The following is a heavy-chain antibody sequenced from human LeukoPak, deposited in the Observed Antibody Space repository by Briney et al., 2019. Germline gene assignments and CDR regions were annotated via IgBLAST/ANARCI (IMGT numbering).Heavy chain of an antibody. Sequence: PGRSLRLSCTASGFTFGDYAMSWDRQAPGKGLEWVGFIRSKAYGGTTEYAASVKGRFTISRDDSKSIAYLQMNSLKTEDTAVYYCTRDPVWGVDYWGQGTLVTVSS. CDR3: TRDPVWGVDY. CDR2: IRSKAYGGTT. D-gene: IGHD3-16*01. J-gene: IGHJ4*02. CDR1: GFTFGDYA. V-gene: IGHV3-49*04.